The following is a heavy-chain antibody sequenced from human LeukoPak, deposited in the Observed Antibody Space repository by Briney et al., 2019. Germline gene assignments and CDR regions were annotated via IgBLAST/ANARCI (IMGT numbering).Heavy chain of an antibody. Sequence: PSETLSLTCNVSGVSISSSIYYWGWLRQPPGKGLEWIGSVFYSGGAYYNPSFKSRLAIPVDTSKNQFSLQLSSVTAADTAMYYCARIGHGANSHLKCYFDLWGRGTLVTVSS. J-gene: IGHJ2*01. CDR2: VFYSGGA. CDR3: ARIGHGANSHLKCYFDL. V-gene: IGHV4-39*01. CDR1: GVSISSSIYY. D-gene: IGHD4-17*01.